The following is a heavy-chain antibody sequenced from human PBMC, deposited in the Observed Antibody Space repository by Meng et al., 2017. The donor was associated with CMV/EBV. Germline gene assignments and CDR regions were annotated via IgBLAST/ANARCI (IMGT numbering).Heavy chain of an antibody. Sequence: ASVKVSCKASGYTFTGYYMHWVRQPPGQGLEWMGWINPNSGGTNYAQKFQGRVTMTRDTSISTAYMELSRLRSDDTAVYYCARGNLRREQQLGYWGQGTLVTVSS. CDR2: INPNSGGT. V-gene: IGHV1-2*02. CDR3: ARGNLRREQQLGY. CDR1: GYTFTGYY. J-gene: IGHJ4*02. D-gene: IGHD6-13*01.